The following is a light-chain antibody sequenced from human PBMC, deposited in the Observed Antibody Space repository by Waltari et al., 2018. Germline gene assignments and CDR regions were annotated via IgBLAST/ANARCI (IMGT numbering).Light chain of an antibody. CDR3: SSYTSTSTLVL. V-gene: IGLV2-14*03. CDR1: SCDVGGYNY. J-gene: IGLJ2*01. CDR2: DVS. Sequence: QSALTQPASVSGSPGQSITISCTGASCDVGGYNYVSWYQHPPGKAPKLMIYDVSNRPSGVSNRFSGSKSGNTASLTISGLQAEDEADYYCSSYTSTSTLVLFGGGTKLTVL.